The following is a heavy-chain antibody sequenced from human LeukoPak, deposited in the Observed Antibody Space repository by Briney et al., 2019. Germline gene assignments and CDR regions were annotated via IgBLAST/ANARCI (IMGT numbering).Heavy chain of an antibody. CDR2: IDPRSGGT. J-gene: IGHJ3*02. D-gene: IGHD3-16*01. Sequence: ASVKVSCKTSGYTFTDYYIHWVRQAPGQGPEWMGWIDPRSGGTIFAQKFQGRVAMTRDTSVSTAYMELSRLRSDDTAVYYCAREEGDDAFDIWGQGTMVTVSS. CDR1: GYTFTDYY. CDR3: AREEGDDAFDI. V-gene: IGHV1-2*02.